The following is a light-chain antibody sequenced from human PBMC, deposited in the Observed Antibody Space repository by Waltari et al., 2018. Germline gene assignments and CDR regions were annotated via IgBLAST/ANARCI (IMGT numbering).Light chain of an antibody. CDR3: QQVNSHPALT. CDR1: QEINNY. V-gene: IGKV1-9*01. Sequence: DIQLTQSPSFLSASVGDRVTVTCRASQEINNYLAWYQQKPGKAPKLLIYAASTLQSGVPSRFSGSGSGTEFTLTISSLQPEDFATYYCQQVNSHPALTFAGGTKVEIK. J-gene: IGKJ4*01. CDR2: AAS.